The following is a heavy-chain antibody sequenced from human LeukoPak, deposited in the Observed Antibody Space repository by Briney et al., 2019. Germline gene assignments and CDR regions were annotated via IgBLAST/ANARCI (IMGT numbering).Heavy chain of an antibody. CDR2: IYYSGST. CDR1: GGSISRSSYY. CDR3: ARLPTYYDFWSGYLMRAFDI. V-gene: IGHV4-39*01. J-gene: IGHJ3*02. Sequence: PSETLSLTCTVSGGSISRSSYYWGWIRQPPGKGLEWIGSIYYSGSTYYNPSLKSRVTISVDTSKNQFSLKLSSVTAADTAVYYCARLPTYYDFWSGYLMRAFDIWGQGTMVTVSS. D-gene: IGHD3-3*01.